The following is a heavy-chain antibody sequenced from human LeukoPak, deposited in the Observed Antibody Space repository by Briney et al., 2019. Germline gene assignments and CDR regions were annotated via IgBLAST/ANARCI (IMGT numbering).Heavy chain of an antibody. J-gene: IGHJ6*03. CDR3: ARGLTVSIGNDFPYYYYYMDV. Sequence: GASVKVSCKASGYTFTSYYMHWVRQAPGQGLEWMGIINPSGGSTSYAQKFQGRVTVTRDTSTTTAYMELSRLRSDDTAVYYCARGLTVSIGNDFPYYYYYMDVWGKGTTVTVS. V-gene: IGHV1-46*01. CDR1: GYTFTSYY. D-gene: IGHD3-3*01. CDR2: INPSGGST.